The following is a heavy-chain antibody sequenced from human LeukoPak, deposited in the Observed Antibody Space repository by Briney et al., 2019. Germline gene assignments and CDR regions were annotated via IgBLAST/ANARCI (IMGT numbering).Heavy chain of an antibody. CDR2: ISGYNGNT. CDR3: ARDYGYGVTVMISDDY. D-gene: IGHD5-12*01. J-gene: IGHJ4*02. Sequence: ASVKVSCKASGYTLYIYGTTWVRQTPPGRLGRILWISGYNGNTNYAQKLQRRVTMTTDTSTSTAYMELRSLRSDDTAMYYCARDYGYGVTVMISDDYWGQGTLVTVSS. V-gene: IGHV1-18*01. CDR1: GYTLYIYG.